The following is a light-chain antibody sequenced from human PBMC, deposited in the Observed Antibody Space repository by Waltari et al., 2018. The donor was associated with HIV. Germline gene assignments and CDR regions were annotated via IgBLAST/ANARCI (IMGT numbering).Light chain of an antibody. CDR3: QQYNTYART. CDR2: KAS. Sequence: DIQMTQSPSTLSASVGDRVPITCRASQSISTWLAWYQQKPGTAPKLLIYKASSLEAGVPSRFSGSGSGTEFTLTISSLQPDDVATYYCQQYNTYARTFGQGTKLEIK. CDR1: QSISTW. J-gene: IGKJ2*01. V-gene: IGKV1-5*03.